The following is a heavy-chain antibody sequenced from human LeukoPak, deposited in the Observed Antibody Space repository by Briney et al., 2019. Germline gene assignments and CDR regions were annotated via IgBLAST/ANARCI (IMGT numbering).Heavy chain of an antibody. Sequence: ASVKVSCKASGYTFTGYYMHWVRQAPGQGLEWMGWINPNSGGTNYAQKFQGRVTMTRDTSISTAYMELSRLRSDDTAVYYCARAVVPAAVGWFDPWGQGTLVTVSS. D-gene: IGHD2-2*01. CDR2: INPNSGGT. CDR3: ARAVVPAAVGWFDP. J-gene: IGHJ5*02. CDR1: GYTFTGYY. V-gene: IGHV1-2*02.